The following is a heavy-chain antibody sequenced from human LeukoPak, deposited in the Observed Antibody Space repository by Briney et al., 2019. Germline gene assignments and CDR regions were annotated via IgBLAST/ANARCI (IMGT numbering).Heavy chain of an antibody. Sequence: GGSLRLSCTASGFTLSTYWMHWVRQAPGKGLVWVSRIKGDESTTNYADSAKGRFTISRDNAQNTVYLQMNSLRAEDTAVYYCARGMYLAYGMDVWGQGTTVTVSS. D-gene: IGHD2-8*01. V-gene: IGHV3-74*01. CDR2: IKGDESTT. J-gene: IGHJ6*02. CDR3: ARGMYLAYGMDV. CDR1: GFTLSTYW.